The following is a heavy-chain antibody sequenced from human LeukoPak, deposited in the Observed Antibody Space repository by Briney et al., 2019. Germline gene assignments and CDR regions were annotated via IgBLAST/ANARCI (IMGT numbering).Heavy chain of an antibody. D-gene: IGHD5-18*01. Sequence: SETLSLTCTVSGGSINRYYWTWIRQSPGRGLEWIGYISYSGSTNYNPSLQSRVTISVDTSKSQFSLKLNSVTAADTAVYYCARDLGIQDYYYYYGMDVWGQGTTVTVSS. CDR3: ARDLGIQDYYYYYGMDV. CDR2: ISYSGST. CDR1: GGSINRYY. V-gene: IGHV4-59*01. J-gene: IGHJ6*02.